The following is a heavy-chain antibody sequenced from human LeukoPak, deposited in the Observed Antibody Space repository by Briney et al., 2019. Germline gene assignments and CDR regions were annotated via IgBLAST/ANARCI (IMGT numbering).Heavy chain of an antibody. Sequence: GGSLRLSCAASGFTFSSYGMRWVRQAPGKGLEWVAVISYDGSNKYYADSVKGRFTISRDNSKNTLYLQMNSLRAEDTAVYYCAKEKVNYSRRYFGMDVWGQGTTVTVSS. CDR3: AKEKVNYSRRYFGMDV. CDR2: ISYDGSNK. J-gene: IGHJ6*02. V-gene: IGHV3-30*18. CDR1: GFTFSSYG. D-gene: IGHD2-15*01.